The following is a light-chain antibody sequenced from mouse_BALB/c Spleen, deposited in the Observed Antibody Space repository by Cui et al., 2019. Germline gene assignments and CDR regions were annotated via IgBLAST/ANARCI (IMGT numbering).Light chain of an antibody. Sequence: DIQMNQSPSSLSASLGDTITITCHASQNINVWLSWYQQKPENIPKLLIYKASNLHTGVPSRFSGSGSGTGFTLTISSLQPEDIATYYCQQGQSYPYTFGGGTKLEIK. CDR1: QNINVW. J-gene: IGKJ2*01. CDR3: QQGQSYPYT. V-gene: IGKV10-94*01. CDR2: KAS.